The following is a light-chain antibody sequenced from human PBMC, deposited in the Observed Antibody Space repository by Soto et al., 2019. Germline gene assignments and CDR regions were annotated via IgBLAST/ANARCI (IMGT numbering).Light chain of an antibody. CDR2: DVS. J-gene: IGLJ1*01. Sequence: QSALTQPASVSGSPGQSITISCTGTSSDVGAYNYVSWYQHHPGKAPTLMIYDVSYRPSGVSDRFSGSKSGNTASLTISGLQAEDEADYYCGSYTSSSTLVFGTGTKVTVL. V-gene: IGLV2-14*01. CDR1: SSDVGAYNY. CDR3: GSYTSSSTLV.